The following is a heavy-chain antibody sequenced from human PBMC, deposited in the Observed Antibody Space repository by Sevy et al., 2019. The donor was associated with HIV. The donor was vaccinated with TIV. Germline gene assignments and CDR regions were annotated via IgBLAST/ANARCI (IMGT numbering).Heavy chain of an antibody. Sequence: GWSLRLSCAASGFTFRDHAIHWVRQAPGKGLECVTVISYDGSNKYYADSVKGRLTISRDTSKSTVYLQMDSLRAEDTAVYYCARDLYSGYANYYYYGMDVWGQGTTVTVSS. J-gene: IGHJ6*02. CDR3: ARDLYSGYANYYYYGMDV. CDR1: GFTFRDHA. V-gene: IGHV3-30*04. CDR2: ISYDGSNK. D-gene: IGHD5-12*01.